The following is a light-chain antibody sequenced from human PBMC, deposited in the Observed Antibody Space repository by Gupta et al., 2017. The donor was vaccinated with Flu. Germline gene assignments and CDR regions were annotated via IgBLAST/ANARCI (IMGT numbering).Light chain of an antibody. CDR2: DDK. Sequence: NFILTQLHSVSSSPGKTGIIACTRSGGSIATDYVQWYQHRPGSAPNPVIFDDKQRPSGVPDRFSASIYSSSNSASITISGVKAEDDYYYYSQYYNSNTWVFGGGTKLTVL. CDR3: QYYNSNTWV. J-gene: IGLJ3*02. CDR1: GGSIATDY. V-gene: IGLV6-57*04.